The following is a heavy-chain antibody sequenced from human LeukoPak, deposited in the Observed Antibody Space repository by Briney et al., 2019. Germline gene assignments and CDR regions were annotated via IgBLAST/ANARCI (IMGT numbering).Heavy chain of an antibody. V-gene: IGHV1-18*04. Sequence: ASVKVSCKASGYTFTGYYMHWVRQAPGQGLEWMGWISAYNGNTSYAQKLQGRVTMTTDTSTSTAYMELRSLRSEDTAVYYCARGGIVVVTDDLFDYWGQGTLVTVSS. D-gene: IGHD2-21*02. CDR3: ARGGIVVVTDDLFDY. CDR1: GYTFTGYY. J-gene: IGHJ4*02. CDR2: ISAYNGNT.